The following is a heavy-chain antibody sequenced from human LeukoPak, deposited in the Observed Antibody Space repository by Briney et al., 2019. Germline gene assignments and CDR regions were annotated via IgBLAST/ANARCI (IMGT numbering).Heavy chain of an antibody. Sequence: GASVKVSCKASGYTFTSYGINWVRQAPGQGPEWMGWISAYNGNTKYAQNLQGRVTMTTDTSTSTAYMELRSLRSDDTAVYYCATRYYDILTGTYPPHYYYYMDVWGKGTTVTISS. CDR3: ATRYYDILTGTYPPHYYYYMDV. CDR1: GYTFTSYG. V-gene: IGHV1-18*01. J-gene: IGHJ6*03. CDR2: ISAYNGNT. D-gene: IGHD3-9*01.